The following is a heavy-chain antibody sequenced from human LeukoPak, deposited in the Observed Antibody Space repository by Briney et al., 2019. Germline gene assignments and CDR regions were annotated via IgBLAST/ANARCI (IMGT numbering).Heavy chain of an antibody. Sequence: GGSLRLSCAASGFTFSDYYMSWIRQAPGKGLEWVSYISSSGSTIYYADSVKGRFTISRDNAKNSLYLQMNSLRAEDMALYYCAKGSIAAAGPNDAFDIWGQGTMVTVSS. CDR3: AKGSIAAAGPNDAFDI. J-gene: IGHJ3*02. D-gene: IGHD6-13*01. CDR2: ISSSGSTI. V-gene: IGHV3-11*01. CDR1: GFTFSDYY.